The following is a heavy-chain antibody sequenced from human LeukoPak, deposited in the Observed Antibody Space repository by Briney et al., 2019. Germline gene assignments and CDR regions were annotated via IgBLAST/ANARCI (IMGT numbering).Heavy chain of an antibody. J-gene: IGHJ4*02. V-gene: IGHV3-7*01. CDR1: GITFSSYW. D-gene: IGHD5-12*01. CDR3: ARDPYRTSNIVAPH. CDR2: IKQDGSER. Sequence: GGSLRLSCAASGITFSSYWMSWVRQAPGKGLEWVANIKQDGSERYYVDSVKGRFTISRDNAKNSLYLQMNSLRAEDTAVYYCARDPYRTSNIVAPHWGQGTLVTVS.